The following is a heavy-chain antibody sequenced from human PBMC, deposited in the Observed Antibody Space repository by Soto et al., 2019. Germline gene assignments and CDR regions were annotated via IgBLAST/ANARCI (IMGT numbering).Heavy chain of an antibody. D-gene: IGHD1-26*01. CDR1: GFTFSSYA. CDR3: ARGMVNSGSYYGSLGPFDY. CDR2: ISSNGGST. V-gene: IGHV3-64*02. Sequence: EVQLVESGEGLVQPGGSLRLSCAASGFTFSSYAMHWVRQAPGKGLEYVSAISSNGGSTYYADSVKGRFTISRDNSKNTLYLQMGSLRVEDMAVYYCARGMVNSGSYYGSLGPFDYRVQGTLVTVSS. J-gene: IGHJ4*02.